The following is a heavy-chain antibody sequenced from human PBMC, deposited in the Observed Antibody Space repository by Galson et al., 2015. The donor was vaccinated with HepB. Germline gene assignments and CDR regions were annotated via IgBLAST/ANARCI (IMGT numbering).Heavy chain of an antibody. CDR2: MSGTAGNT. J-gene: IGHJ4*02. D-gene: IGHD2-15*01. Sequence: LRLSCAASGFTFSNYAMTWVRQVPGKGLEWVSAMSGTAGNTYYADPVKGRFTISRDNSKNTLFLQMNSLRAEDTAIYYCAKGFLDCSGPTRWYFFDYWGQGTLVTVSS. CDR3: AKGFLDCSGPTRWYFFDY. V-gene: IGHV3-23*01. CDR1: GFTFSNYA.